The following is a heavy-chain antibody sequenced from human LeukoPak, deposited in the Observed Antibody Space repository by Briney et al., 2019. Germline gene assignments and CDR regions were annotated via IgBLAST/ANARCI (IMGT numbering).Heavy chain of an antibody. CDR3: TTDRTTYYDSSWYDY. J-gene: IGHJ4*02. D-gene: IGHD3-22*01. CDR2: IKSKTDGGTT. V-gene: IGHV3-15*07. CDR1: GFTFSNYA. Sequence: PGGSLRLSCVASGFTFSNYAMHWVRQAPGKGLEWVGRIKSKTDGGTTDYAAPVKGRFTISRDDSKNTLYLQMNSLKTEDTAVYYCTTDRTTYYDSSWYDYWSQGTLVTVSS.